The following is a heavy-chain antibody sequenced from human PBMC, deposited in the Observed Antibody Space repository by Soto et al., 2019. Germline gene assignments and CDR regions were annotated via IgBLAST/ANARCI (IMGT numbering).Heavy chain of an antibody. D-gene: IGHD3-9*01. CDR2: ISSSSSYI. Sequence: GGSLRLSCAASGFTFSSYSMNWVRQAPGKGLEWVSSISSSSSYIYYADSVKGRFTISRDNAKNSLYLQMNSLRAEDTAVYYCAVFDYPEVYYYYMDVWGKGTTVTVFS. CDR1: GFTFSSYS. V-gene: IGHV3-21*01. J-gene: IGHJ6*03. CDR3: AVFDYPEVYYYYMDV.